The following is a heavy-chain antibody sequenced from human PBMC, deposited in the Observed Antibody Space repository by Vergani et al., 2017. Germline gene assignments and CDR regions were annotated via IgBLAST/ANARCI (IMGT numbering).Heavy chain of an antibody. CDR1: GFTFSSYA. V-gene: IGHV3-23*01. D-gene: IGHD2-15*01. CDR2: ISGMGGNT. CDR3: AKARDPNCKGGNCYSYYYGLDL. Sequence: EVQLLESGGGLVQPGGSLRLSCGASGFTFSSYAMTWVRQAPGKGLEWVSAISGMGGNTFYTDSVKGRFTISRDNSKDTLYLQMNSLRVEDTAIYYCAKARDPNCKGGNCYSYYYGLDLWGQGTTVTVSS. J-gene: IGHJ6*02.